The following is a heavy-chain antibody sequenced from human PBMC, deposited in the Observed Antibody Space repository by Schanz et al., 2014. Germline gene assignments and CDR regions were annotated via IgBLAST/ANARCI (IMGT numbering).Heavy chain of an antibody. D-gene: IGHD4-4*01. Sequence: EVQLVESGGGLIQPGGSLRLSCAASGFTVSSNYMSWVRQAPGKGLEWVSAISGSGGSTYYADSVKGRFTISRDNSKNTLYLQMNSLRAEDTAVYYCAKSPVIRSYYYYGMDVWGQGTTVTVSS. CDR1: GFTVSSNY. CDR3: AKSPVIRSYYYYGMDV. CDR2: ISGSGGST. V-gene: IGHV3-23*04. J-gene: IGHJ6*02.